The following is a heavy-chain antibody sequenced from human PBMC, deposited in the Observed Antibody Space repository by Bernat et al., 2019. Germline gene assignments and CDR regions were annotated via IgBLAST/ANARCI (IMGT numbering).Heavy chain of an antibody. CDR2: IYSGGST. Sequence: EVQLVESGGGLVQPGGSLRLSCAASGFTVSSNYMSWVRQAPVKGLEWVSVIYSGGSTYYADSVKGRFTISRDNSKNTLYLQMNSLRAEDTAVYYCARGTGTTVYGMDVWGQGTTVTVSS. V-gene: IGHV3-66*01. J-gene: IGHJ6*02. CDR3: ARGTGTTVYGMDV. CDR1: GFTVSSNY. D-gene: IGHD1-1*01.